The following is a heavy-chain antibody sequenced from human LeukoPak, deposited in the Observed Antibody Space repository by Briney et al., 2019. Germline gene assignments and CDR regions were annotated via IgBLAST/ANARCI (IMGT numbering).Heavy chain of an antibody. J-gene: IGHJ4*02. D-gene: IGHD6-13*01. CDR3: ARDSSSWNYFDY. CDR1: GGTFSSYA. V-gene: IGHV1-69*05. CDR2: IIPIFGTA. Sequence: ASVKVSCKASGGTFSSYAISWVRQAPGQGLEWMGGIIPIFGTANYAQKFQGRVTITTDESTSTAHMELSSLSSEDTAVYYCARDSSSWNYFDYWGQGTLVTVSS.